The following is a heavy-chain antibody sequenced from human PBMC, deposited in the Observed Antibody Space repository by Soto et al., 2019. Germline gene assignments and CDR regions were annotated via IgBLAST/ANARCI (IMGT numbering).Heavy chain of an antibody. CDR2: ISAYNGNT. J-gene: IGHJ4*02. Sequence: ASVKVSCKASGYTFTSYGISWVRQAPGQGLEWMGWISAYNGNTNYAQKLQGRVTMTTDTSTSTAYMELRSLRSDDTAVYYCAREQDSSGYYPSLSYRGQGTLVTVSS. CDR1: GYTFTSYG. CDR3: AREQDSSGYYPSLSY. D-gene: IGHD3-22*01. V-gene: IGHV1-18*01.